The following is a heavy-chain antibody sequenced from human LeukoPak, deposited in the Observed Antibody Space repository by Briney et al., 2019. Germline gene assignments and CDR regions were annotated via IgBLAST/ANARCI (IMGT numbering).Heavy chain of an antibody. D-gene: IGHD6-19*01. CDR3: AREGGSSGWYGVFGY. CDR2: IYSGGST. J-gene: IGHJ4*02. CDR1: GFTVSSNY. V-gene: IGHV3-53*01. Sequence: PGGSLRLSCAASGFTVSSNYMSWVRQAPGKGLEWVSVIYSGGSTYYADSVKGRFTISRDNSKNTLYLQMNSLRAEDTAVYYCAREGGSSGWYGVFGYWGQGTLVTVSS.